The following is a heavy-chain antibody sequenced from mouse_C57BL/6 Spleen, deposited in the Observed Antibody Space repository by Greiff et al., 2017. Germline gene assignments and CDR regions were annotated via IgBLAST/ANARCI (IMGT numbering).Heavy chain of an antibody. J-gene: IGHJ3*01. D-gene: IGHD2-2*01. Sequence: VQLQQSGAELVRPGASVKLSCTASGFNFQDYYMHWVKQRPEQGLEWIGRIDPEDGDTEYAPTFKGKATMTADTSSNTAYLQLSSLTSADTAVYYVSTSDRQYGYERYWFAYWGQGTLVTVSA. CDR1: GFNFQDYY. CDR2: IDPEDGDT. V-gene: IGHV14-1*01. CDR3: STSDRQYGYERYWFAY.